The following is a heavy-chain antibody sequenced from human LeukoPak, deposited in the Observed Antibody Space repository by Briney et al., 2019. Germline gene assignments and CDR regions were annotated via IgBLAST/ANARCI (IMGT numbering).Heavy chain of an antibody. V-gene: IGHV3-23*01. J-gene: IGHJ4*02. CDR3: ARDYYGSGSYSDFDY. Sequence: PGGSLRLSCAASGFTFSSYGMHWVRQAPGKGLEWVSAISGSGGGIFYADSVKGRFTISRDNSKNTVYLQMNSLRAEDTAVYYCARDYYGSGSYSDFDYWGQGTLVTVSS. CDR1: GFTFSSYG. D-gene: IGHD3-10*01. CDR2: ISGSGGGI.